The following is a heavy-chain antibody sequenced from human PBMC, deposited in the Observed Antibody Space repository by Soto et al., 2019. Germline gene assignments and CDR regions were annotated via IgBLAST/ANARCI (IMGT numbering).Heavy chain of an antibody. V-gene: IGHV3-21*01. CDR3: ARDQPSIAYYFDS. Sequence: LRLSCAASGFTFSGYSMNWVRQVPGKGLEWVSSITSSSTYIYYADSVEGRFTISRDNAKDSLYLQMNSLRAEDTAVYYCARDQPSIAYYFDSWGQGTLVTVSS. D-gene: IGHD3-3*02. CDR1: GFTFSGYS. J-gene: IGHJ4*02. CDR2: ITSSSTYI.